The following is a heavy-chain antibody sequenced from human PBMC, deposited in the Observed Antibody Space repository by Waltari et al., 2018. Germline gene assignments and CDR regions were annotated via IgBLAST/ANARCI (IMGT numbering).Heavy chain of an antibody. Sequence: EVQLVESGGGLVKPGGSLRLSCAASGFTFSSYSMNWVRQAPGKGLEGVSTISSSSSYITYADSVKGRFTISRDNAKNSLYLQMNSLRAEDTAVYYCAREGFYYYYYMDVWGKGTTVTISS. J-gene: IGHJ6*03. CDR1: GFTFSSYS. CDR3: AREGFYYYYYMDV. V-gene: IGHV3-21*01. CDR2: ISSSSSYI.